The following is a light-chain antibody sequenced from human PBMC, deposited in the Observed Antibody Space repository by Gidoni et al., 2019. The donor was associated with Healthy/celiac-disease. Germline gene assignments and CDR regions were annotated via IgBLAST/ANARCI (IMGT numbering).Light chain of an antibody. CDR3: RSYTSSSTLVV. CDR1: SSDVGCYKS. V-gene: IGLV2-14*01. CDR2: EVS. Sequence: QSALTQPASVSGSPGQSITSSGTGTSSDVGCYKSVSWYQQHPGTAPKLMIYEVSNRPSGVSHRFSGSKSGNTASLTISGLQAEDEADYYCRSYTSSSTLVVFGGGTKLTVL. J-gene: IGLJ2*01.